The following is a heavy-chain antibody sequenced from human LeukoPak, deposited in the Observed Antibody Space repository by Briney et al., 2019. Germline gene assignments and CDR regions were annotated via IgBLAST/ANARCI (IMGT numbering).Heavy chain of an antibody. D-gene: IGHD3-22*01. CDR1: GGTFSSYA. Sequence: ASVKVSCKASGGTFSSYAISWVRQAPGQGLEWVGGIIPIFGTANYAQKFQGRVTITADESTSTAYMELSSLRSEDTAVYYCARRLTTYYYDSSGYPFDYWGQGTLVTVSS. CDR3: ARRLTTYYYDSSGYPFDY. CDR2: IIPIFGTA. J-gene: IGHJ4*02. V-gene: IGHV1-69*13.